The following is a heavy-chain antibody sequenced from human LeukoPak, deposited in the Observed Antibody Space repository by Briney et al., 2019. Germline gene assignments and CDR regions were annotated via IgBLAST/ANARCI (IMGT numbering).Heavy chain of an antibody. CDR1: GLTFSRYN. V-gene: IGHV3-21*01. CDR2: IGTSSNNI. CDR3: ASGTVGNYALDY. J-gene: IGHJ4*02. Sequence: GGSLRLSCAASGLTFSRYNMNWVRQAPGKRLEWVSSIGTSSNNIYYTDSVKGRFTISGDNAMNSLYLQVDSLRVEDTAVYFCASGTVGNYALDYWGQGTLVTVSS. D-gene: IGHD1-7*01.